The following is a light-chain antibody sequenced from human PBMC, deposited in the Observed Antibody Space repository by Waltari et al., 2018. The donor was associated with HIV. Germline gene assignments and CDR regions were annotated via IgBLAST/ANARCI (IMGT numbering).Light chain of an antibody. CDR1: QSLHSNGYNY. CDR2: LGS. V-gene: IGKV2-28*01. CDR3: MQALQTRRP. J-gene: IGKJ4*01. Sequence: DIVMTQSPLSLPVTPGEPASLSCRSSQSLHSNGYNYLDWYLQKPGQSPQLLIYLGSNRASGVPDRFSGSGSGTDFTLKISRVEAADVGVYYCMQALQTRRPFVGGTKVELK.